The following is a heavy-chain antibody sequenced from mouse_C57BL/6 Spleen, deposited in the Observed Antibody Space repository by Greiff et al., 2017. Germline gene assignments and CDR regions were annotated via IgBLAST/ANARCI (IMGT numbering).Heavy chain of an antibody. CDR3: ARGVPFDD. CDR2: ISSGSSTI. Sequence: EVQLQESGGGLVKPGGSLKLSCAASGFTFSDYGMHWVRQAPEKGLEWVAYISSGSSTIYYADTVKGRFTISRDNAKNTLFLQMTSLRSEDTAMYYCARGVPFDDWGQGTTLTVSS. J-gene: IGHJ2*01. V-gene: IGHV5-17*01. CDR1: GFTFSDYG.